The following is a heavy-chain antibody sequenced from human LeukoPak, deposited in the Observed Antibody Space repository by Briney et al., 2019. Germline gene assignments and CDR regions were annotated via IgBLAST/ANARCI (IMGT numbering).Heavy chain of an antibody. V-gene: IGHV3-15*01. Sequence: PGGSLRLSCAASGFTFSSYWMSWVRQAPGRGLEWVGRIKSKSDGGTTDYAAPVKGRFSVSRDDSKNMLYLQMNNLKTEDTAVYYCTKLLAVPGTDCWGQGTLVTVSS. CDR2: IKSKSDGGTT. J-gene: IGHJ4*02. CDR3: TKLLAVPGTDC. D-gene: IGHD6-19*01. CDR1: GFTFSSYW.